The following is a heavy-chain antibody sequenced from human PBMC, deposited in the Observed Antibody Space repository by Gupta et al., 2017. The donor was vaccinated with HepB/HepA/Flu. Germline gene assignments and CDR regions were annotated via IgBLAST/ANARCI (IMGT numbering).Heavy chain of an antibody. D-gene: IGHD3-22*01. CDR3: SRPGDSSGYFH. CDR1: GFSFRDSG. CDR2: IRRKGNSFAT. V-gene: IGHV3-73*02. J-gene: IGHJ4*02. Sequence: EVQLVESGGGLVQPGGSLKLSCAASGFSFRDSGIHWVRQASGKGLEWVGHIRRKGNSFATAYTASVKGRFTISRDDSENTAYLQMNSLKTEDTAVYYCSRPGDSSGYFHWGQGTLVTVSS.